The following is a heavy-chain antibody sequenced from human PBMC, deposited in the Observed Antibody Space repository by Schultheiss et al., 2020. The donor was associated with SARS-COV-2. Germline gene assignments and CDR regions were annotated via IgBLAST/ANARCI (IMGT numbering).Heavy chain of an antibody. CDR2: INHSGST. CDR3: ARVEGAGTFDY. CDR1: GGSISSSSYY. D-gene: IGHD1-26*01. J-gene: IGHJ4*02. V-gene: IGHV4-61*05. Sequence: SQTLSLTCTVSGGSISSSSYYWSWIRQPPGKGLEWIGEINHSGSTNYNPSLKSRVTISVDTSKNQFSLKLSSVTAADTAVYYCARVEGAGTFDYWGQGTLVTVSS.